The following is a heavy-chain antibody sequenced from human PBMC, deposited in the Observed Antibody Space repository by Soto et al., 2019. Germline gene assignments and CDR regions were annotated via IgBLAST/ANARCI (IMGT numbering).Heavy chain of an antibody. J-gene: IGHJ4*02. V-gene: IGHV1-2*02. D-gene: IGHD6-19*01. CDR1: GYIFTAYS. CDR3: AREASAVISLDY. Sequence: PWASVKVSCKASGYIFTAYSMHWVRQAPGQGLEWVGWFNPNSGDTIYAQKFQGRVTLTGDTSISTAYMELYSLTSDDTAVYYCAREASAVISLDYWGQGTLVTVSS. CDR2: FNPNSGDT.